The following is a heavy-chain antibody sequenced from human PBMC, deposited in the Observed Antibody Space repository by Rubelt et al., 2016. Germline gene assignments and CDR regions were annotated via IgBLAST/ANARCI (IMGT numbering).Heavy chain of an antibody. CDR1: GGSFSGYY. CDR2: INHSGST. Sequence: QVQLQQWGAGLLKPSETLSLTCAVYGGSFSGYYWSWIRQPPGEINHSGSTNSNPSLKSRVTISVDTSKNQFSLKLSSVTAADTAVYYCASVAAMVWYYGMDVWGQGTTVTVSS. CDR3: ASVAAMVWYYGMDV. D-gene: IGHD5-18*01. V-gene: IGHV4-34*01. J-gene: IGHJ6*02.